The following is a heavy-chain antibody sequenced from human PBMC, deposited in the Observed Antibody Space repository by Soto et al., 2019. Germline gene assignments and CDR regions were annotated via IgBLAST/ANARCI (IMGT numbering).Heavy chain of an antibody. CDR3: ARLLPADGDYEYYFDY. Sequence: SETLSLTCTVSGGSISSSSYYWGWIRQPPGKGLEWIGSIYYSGSTYYNPSLKSRVTISVDTSKNQFSLKLSSVTAADTAVYYCARLLPADGDYEYYFDYWGQGTLVAVSS. CDR2: IYYSGST. CDR1: GGSISSSSYY. V-gene: IGHV4-39*01. J-gene: IGHJ4*02. D-gene: IGHD4-17*01.